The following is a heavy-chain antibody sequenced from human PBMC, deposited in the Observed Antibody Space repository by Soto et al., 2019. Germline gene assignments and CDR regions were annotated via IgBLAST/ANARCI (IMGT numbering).Heavy chain of an antibody. CDR3: TRGPRPSSAGTGAY. J-gene: IGHJ4*02. CDR1: GFSFDSYW. CDR2: IDYEGTTT. V-gene: IGHV3-74*01. D-gene: IGHD6-13*01. Sequence: PGGSLRLSCATSGFSFDSYWMHWFRQVPGEGPVWVARIDYEGTTTTYADSVKGRFTISRDNAKNTLYLQMNSLRVDDTALYYCTRGPRPSSAGTGAYWGQGTMVTVSS.